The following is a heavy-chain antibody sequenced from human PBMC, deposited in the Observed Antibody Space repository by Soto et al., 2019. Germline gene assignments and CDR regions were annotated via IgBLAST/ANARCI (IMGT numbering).Heavy chain of an antibody. CDR2: INHSGST. D-gene: IGHD6-6*01. J-gene: IGHJ6*02. CDR1: GGSFSGYY. CDR3: ARDGYSSSSVYYYYGMDV. V-gene: IGHV4-34*01. Sequence: SETPSLTCAVYGGSFSGYYWSWIRQPPGKGLEWIGEINHSGSTNYNPSLKSRVTISVDTSKNQFSLKLSSVTAADTAVYYCARDGYSSSSVYYYYGMDVWGQGTTVTVSS.